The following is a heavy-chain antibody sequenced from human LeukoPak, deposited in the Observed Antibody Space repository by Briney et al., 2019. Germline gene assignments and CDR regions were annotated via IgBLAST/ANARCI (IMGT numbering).Heavy chain of an antibody. CDR2: IKGDESEI. Sequence: GGSLRLSCAASGFPFRTSWMSWVRRAPGKGLEWGAAIKGDESEIYYVDSVKGRFTISRDNTKNALFLQMNNLRAEDTGVFYCAGDVYWGRGTLVTVSS. V-gene: IGHV3-7*04. J-gene: IGHJ4*02. CDR3: AGDVY. CDR1: GFPFRTSW.